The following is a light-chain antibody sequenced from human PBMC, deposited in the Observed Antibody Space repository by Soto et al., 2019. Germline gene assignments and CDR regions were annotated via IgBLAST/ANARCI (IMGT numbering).Light chain of an antibody. CDR2: EAS. CDR3: QQYNTYSWA. V-gene: IGKV1-5*01. J-gene: IGKJ1*01. CDR1: QSISTW. Sequence: DIQMTQSPSTLSASVGDRVTITCLASQSISTWLAWYQQKPGKAPKVLIYEASKLESGVPSRFSGSGSGTEFTLTISSLQADDFASYYCQQYNTYSWAFGQGTKVDIK.